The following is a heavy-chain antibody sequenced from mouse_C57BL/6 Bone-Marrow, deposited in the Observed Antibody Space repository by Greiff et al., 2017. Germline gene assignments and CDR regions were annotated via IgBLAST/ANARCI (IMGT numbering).Heavy chain of an antibody. D-gene: IGHD1-1*01. CDR2: IYPGDGDT. Sequence: QVQLKESGAELVKPGASVKISCKASGYAFSSYWMNWVKQRPGKGLEWIGQIYPGDGDTNYNGKFKGKATLTADKSSSTAYMQLSSLTSEDSAVYFCAREGNYGSSWGDYWGQGTTLTVSS. CDR1: GYAFSSYW. CDR3: AREGNYGSSWGDY. J-gene: IGHJ2*01. V-gene: IGHV1-80*01.